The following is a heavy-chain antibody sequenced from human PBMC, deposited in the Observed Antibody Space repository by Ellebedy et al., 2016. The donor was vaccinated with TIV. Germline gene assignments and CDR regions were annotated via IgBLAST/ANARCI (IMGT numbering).Heavy chain of an antibody. D-gene: IGHD5-24*01. Sequence: GSLRLSCAASGFTFSNYNMNWVRQPPGKGLEWIGEINHRGSTNYNPSLKGRVTISVDTSINHFSLKLTSVTAADTAVYYCTRTVQLAFYMNVWGRGTSVTV. CDR3: TRTVQLAFYMNV. V-gene: IGHV4-34*01. J-gene: IGHJ6*03. CDR1: GFTFSNYN. CDR2: INHRGST.